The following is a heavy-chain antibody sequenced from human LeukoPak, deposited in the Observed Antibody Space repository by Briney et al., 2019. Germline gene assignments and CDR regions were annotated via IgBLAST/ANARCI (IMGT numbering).Heavy chain of an antibody. D-gene: IGHD3-10*01. CDR3: ARAYYSTSWFPH. J-gene: IGHJ5*02. V-gene: IGHV4-34*01. CDR1: GVSLSGYY. CDR2: INHSGRT. Sequence: PSETLSLTCAVSGVSLSGYYWGWIRQTPGKGLEWIGEINHSGRTNYNPSLKSRVTISADTSKNQFSLELRSVTAADTAVYYCARAYYSTSWFPHWGRGALVTVSS.